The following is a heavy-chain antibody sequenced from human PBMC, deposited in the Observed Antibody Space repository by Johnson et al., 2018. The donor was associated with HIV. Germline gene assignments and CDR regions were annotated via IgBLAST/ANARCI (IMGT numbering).Heavy chain of an antibody. Sequence: VQLVESGGGVVRPGGSLRLSCAASGFIFDDYGMSWVRHAPGKGLEWVSGINWNGGTTGYAASVLGRVNLSRDTAKTSPFLQTNSLRAEDTALYYCAGRGWELWTTQNAFDIWGQGTMVTVSS. V-gene: IGHV3-20*04. CDR1: GFIFDDYG. J-gene: IGHJ3*02. D-gene: IGHD1-26*01. CDR3: AGRGWELWTTQNAFDI. CDR2: INWNGGTT.